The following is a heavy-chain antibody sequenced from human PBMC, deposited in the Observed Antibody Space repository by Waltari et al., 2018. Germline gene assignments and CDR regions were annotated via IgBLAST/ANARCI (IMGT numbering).Heavy chain of an antibody. Sequence: QVQLQESGPGLVKPSATLSLTCTVSGGSISSYSWRWIRQPPGKGLEWIGYIYYSGSTNYNPSLKSRVTISVDTSKNQFSLKLSSVTAADTAVYYCARETHYYYYYMAVWGKGTTVTISS. CDR2: IYYSGST. J-gene: IGHJ6*03. CDR1: GGSISSYS. CDR3: ARETHYYYYYMAV. V-gene: IGHV4-59*01.